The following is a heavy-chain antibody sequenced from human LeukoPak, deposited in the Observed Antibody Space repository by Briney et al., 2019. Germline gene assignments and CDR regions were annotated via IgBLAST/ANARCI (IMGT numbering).Heavy chain of an antibody. CDR3: ARLRYFDWLPRWFDP. CDR1: GGSISSGGYY. J-gene: IGHJ5*02. V-gene: IGHV4-31*03. Sequence: SETLSLTCTVSGGSISSGGYYWSWIRQHPGKGLEWIGYIYYGGSTYYNPSLKSRVTISVDTSKNQFSLKLSSVTAADTAVYYCARLRYFDWLPRWFDPWGQGTLVTVSS. D-gene: IGHD3-9*01. CDR2: IYYGGST.